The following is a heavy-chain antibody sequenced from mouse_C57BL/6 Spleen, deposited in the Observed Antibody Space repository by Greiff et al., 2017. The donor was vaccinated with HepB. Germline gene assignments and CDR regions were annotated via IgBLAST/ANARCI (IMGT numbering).Heavy chain of an antibody. CDR1: GFNIKNTY. V-gene: IGHV14-3*01. CDR2: IDPANGNT. J-gene: IGHJ4*01. CDR3: ALGLMGDY. D-gene: IGHD3-1*01. Sequence: EVQLQQSVAELVRPGASVKLSCKASGFNIKNTYMHWVKQRPEQGLEGIGRIDPANGNTKYAPKLQGMATIPADTSSNTAYLQLSSLTSDDTAIYYCALGLMGDYWGQGTSVTVSS.